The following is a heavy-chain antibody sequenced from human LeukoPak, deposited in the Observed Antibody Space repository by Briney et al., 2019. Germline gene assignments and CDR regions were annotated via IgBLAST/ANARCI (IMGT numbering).Heavy chain of an antibody. Sequence: GGSLRLSCAASGFTFTTYWMSWVRQAPGKGLEWVANIKQDGSENYYVDSVKGQFTISRDNAKNSLFLQMNSLRAEDTAVYYCARLLRGARFHGMDVWGQGTTVTVSS. J-gene: IGHJ6*02. CDR2: IKQDGSEN. V-gene: IGHV3-7*03. CDR1: GFTFTTYW. CDR3: ARLLRGARFHGMDV. D-gene: IGHD1-26*01.